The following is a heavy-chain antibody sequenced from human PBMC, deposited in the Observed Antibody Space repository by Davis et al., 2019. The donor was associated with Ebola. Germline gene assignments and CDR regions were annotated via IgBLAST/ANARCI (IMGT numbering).Heavy chain of an antibody. CDR1: GGSISSGDYY. CDR3: ARGEHCSSTSCFMYYYYGMDV. D-gene: IGHD2-2*01. J-gene: IGHJ6*02. Sequence: LRLSCTVSGGSISSGDYYWSWIRQPPGKGLEWIGYIYYSGSTYYNPSLKSRVTISVDTSKNQFSLKLSYVTAADTAVYYCARGEHCSSTSCFMYYYYGMDVRGQGTTVTVSS. CDR2: IYYSGST. V-gene: IGHV4-30-4*01.